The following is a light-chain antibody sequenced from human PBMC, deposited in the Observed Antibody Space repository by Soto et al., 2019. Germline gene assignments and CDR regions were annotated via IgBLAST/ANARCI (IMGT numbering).Light chain of an antibody. J-gene: IGKJ2*01. CDR3: QQYYTYQYT. V-gene: IGKV1-5*03. CDR1: QGISSY. CDR2: KAS. Sequence: DIQMTQSPSTLSSSVGDRVTIICRASQGISSYLAWYQQKPGKAPKLLIYKASTLEIGVPSRFSGSGAGTEFTLSISSLQPDDFATYYCQQYYTYQYTFGQGTKVDI.